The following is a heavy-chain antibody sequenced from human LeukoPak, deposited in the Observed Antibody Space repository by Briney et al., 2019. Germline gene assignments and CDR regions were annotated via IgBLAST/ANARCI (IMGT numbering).Heavy chain of an antibody. CDR1: GYSISSNNW. J-gene: IGHJ3*02. D-gene: IGHD6-19*01. CDR3: ARNQAVAANRGAFDI. CDR2: IYYSGST. Sequence: PSEALSLTCAVSGYSISSNNWWAWIRQPPGKGLEWIGYIYYSGSTYYNPYNPSLTSRVTMSVDTSKNQFSLKLDSVTEIDTAMYYCARNQAVAANRGAFDIWGQGTMVTVSS. V-gene: IGHV4-28*01.